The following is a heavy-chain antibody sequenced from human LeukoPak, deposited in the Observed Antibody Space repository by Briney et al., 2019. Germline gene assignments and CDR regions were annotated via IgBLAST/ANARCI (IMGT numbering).Heavy chain of an antibody. CDR2: INPNSGGT. CDR1: GYTFTGYY. CDR3: ASQGRVTMVRGVISPPHWFDP. D-gene: IGHD3-10*01. Sequence: GASVKVSCKASGYTFTGYYMHWVRQAPGQGLEWMGWINPNSGGTNYAQKFQGRVTITTDESTSTAYMELSSLRSEDTAVYYCASQGRVTMVRGVISPPHWFDPWGQGTLVTVSS. V-gene: IGHV1-2*02. J-gene: IGHJ5*02.